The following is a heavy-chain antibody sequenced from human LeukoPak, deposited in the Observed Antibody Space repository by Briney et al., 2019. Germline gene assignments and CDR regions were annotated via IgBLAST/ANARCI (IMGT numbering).Heavy chain of an antibody. CDR3: AKGFLDRAPFDNYFDY. CDR1: GLTFSSYA. D-gene: IGHD3-3*01. V-gene: IGHV3-23*01. CDR2: ISGKAGIT. J-gene: IGHJ4*02. Sequence: GGSLRLSCAVSGLTFSSYAMSWVRQAPGKGLEWVSVISGKAGITYYEDSVKGRFTISRDNSKNTVYLQMNSLRADDTAVYYCAKGFLDRAPFDNYFDYWGRGTLVTVSS.